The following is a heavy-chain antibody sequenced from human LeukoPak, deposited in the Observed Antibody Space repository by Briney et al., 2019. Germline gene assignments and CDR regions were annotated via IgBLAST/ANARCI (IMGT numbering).Heavy chain of an antibody. V-gene: IGHV4-34*01. CDR2: IDQSGRA. Sequence: PSETLSLTCTVYGGSFRAYFWSWIRQPPGKGLEWIGEIDQSGRANYNPSLNGRVTITMDASTSHFSLSLTSVTAADTAIYYCASERYDYDSRGEYLDYYYGMDVWGQGTTVTVSS. CDR1: GGSFRAYF. CDR3: ASERYDYDSRGEYLDYYYGMDV. J-gene: IGHJ6*02. D-gene: IGHD3-22*01.